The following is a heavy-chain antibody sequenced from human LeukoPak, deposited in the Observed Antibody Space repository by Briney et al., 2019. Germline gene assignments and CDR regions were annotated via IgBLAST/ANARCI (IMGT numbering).Heavy chain of an antibody. CDR2: ISGSGGST. J-gene: IGHJ5*02. Sequence: GGSLRLSCAASGFTFSIYAMSWVRQAPGKGLEWVSAISGSGGSTYYADSVKGRFTISRDNSKNTLYLQMNSLRAEDTAVYYCAKDLSYYDSSGYYSWFDPWGQGTLVTVSS. CDR1: GFTFSIYA. D-gene: IGHD3-22*01. V-gene: IGHV3-23*01. CDR3: AKDLSYYDSSGYYSWFDP.